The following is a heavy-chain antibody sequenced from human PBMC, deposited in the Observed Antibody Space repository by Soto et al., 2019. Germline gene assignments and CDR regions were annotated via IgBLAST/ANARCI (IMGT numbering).Heavy chain of an antibody. Sequence: ASVKVSCKASGYTFTSYYMHWVRQAPGQGLEWMGIINPSGGSTSYAQKFQGRVTMTRDTSTSTVYMELSSLRSEDTAVYYCARGSLVATIHLALLYWGQGTLVTVSS. CDR1: GYTFTSYY. CDR3: ARGSLVATIHLALLY. J-gene: IGHJ4*02. CDR2: INPSGGST. D-gene: IGHD5-12*01. V-gene: IGHV1-46*03.